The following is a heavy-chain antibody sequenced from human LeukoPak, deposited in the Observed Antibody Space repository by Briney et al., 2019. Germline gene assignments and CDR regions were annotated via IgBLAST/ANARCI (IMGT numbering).Heavy chain of an antibody. Sequence: GGSLRLSCAASGFTFSSYSMNWVRQAPGKGLEWVSYISSSSSTIYYADSVKGRFTISRDNAKNSLYLQMNSLRAEDTAVYYCARDPPGWFGEDLDAFDIWGQGTMVTVSS. CDR2: ISSSSSTI. CDR3: ARDPPGWFGEDLDAFDI. CDR1: GFTFSSYS. V-gene: IGHV3-48*01. J-gene: IGHJ3*02. D-gene: IGHD3-10*01.